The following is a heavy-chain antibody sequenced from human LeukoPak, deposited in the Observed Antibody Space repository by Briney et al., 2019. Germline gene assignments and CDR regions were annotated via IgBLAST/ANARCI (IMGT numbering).Heavy chain of an antibody. CDR2: IYYSGST. CDR3: ARQILKHYYGSGSYPIYMDV. CDR1: GGSISSSSYY. D-gene: IGHD3-10*01. J-gene: IGHJ6*03. Sequence: SETLSLTCTVSGGSISSSSYYWGWIRQPPGKGLEWIGSIYYSGSTYYNPSLKSRVTISVDTSKNQFSLKLSSVTAADTAVYYCARQILKHYYGSGSYPIYMDVWGKGTTVTISS. V-gene: IGHV4-39*01.